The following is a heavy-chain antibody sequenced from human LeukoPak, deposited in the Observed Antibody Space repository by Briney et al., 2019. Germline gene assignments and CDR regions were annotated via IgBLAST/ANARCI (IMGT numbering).Heavy chain of an antibody. J-gene: IGHJ4*02. V-gene: IGHV4-39*01. CDR3: ATLVSTRYYFDY. CDR1: GVSISSSNSY. CDR2: IYYTGNT. Sequence: SETLSLTCTVSGVSISSSNSYWGWIRQPPGKGLEWIGSIYYTGNTYYNASLKSRVTISIDTSKNQFSLRLTSVTAADTAVYFCATLVSTRYYFDYWGQGTLVTVSS. D-gene: IGHD5/OR15-5a*01.